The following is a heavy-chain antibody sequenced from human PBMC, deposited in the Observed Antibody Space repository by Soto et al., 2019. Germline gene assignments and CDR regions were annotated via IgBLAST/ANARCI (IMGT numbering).Heavy chain of an antibody. D-gene: IGHD6-19*01. J-gene: IGHJ4*02. CDR3: AHGSGWLSDY. CDR2: IYWDDDK. Sequence: QITLKESGPTLVKPTRTLTLTCTFSGFSLTSPAVGVNWIRQPPGKALEWLALIYWDDDKQYSPSLKSRLTITKDTSKNQVVLTMTNMDPVDTATYYCAHGSGWLSDYWGQGTLVTVSS. CDR1: GFSLTSPAVG. V-gene: IGHV2-5*02.